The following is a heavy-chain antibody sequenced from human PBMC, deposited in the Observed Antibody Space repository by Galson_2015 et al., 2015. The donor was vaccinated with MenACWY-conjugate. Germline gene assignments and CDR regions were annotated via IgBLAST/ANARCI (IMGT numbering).Heavy chain of an antibody. CDR1: GGSLSGYY. CDR2: IRRGGIT. D-gene: IGHD3-3*01. CDR3: ATWRGYIYGFGRDF. Sequence: ETLSLTCGALGGSLSGYYWNWIRQAPGKGLEWIGEIRRGGITNYNPSLKGRVTISGDTSTNQISLHLTSATAADTAVYYCATWRGYIYGFGRDFWGQGTRVTVSS. J-gene: IGHJ4*02. V-gene: IGHV4-34*01.